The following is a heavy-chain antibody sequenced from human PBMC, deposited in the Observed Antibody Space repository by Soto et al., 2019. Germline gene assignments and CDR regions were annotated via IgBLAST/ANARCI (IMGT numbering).Heavy chain of an antibody. CDR1: GFTFSSYA. J-gene: IGHJ4*02. Sequence: QVQLVESGGGVVQPGRSLRLSCAASGFTFSSYAMHWVRQAPGKGLEWVAVISYDGSNKYYADSVKGRFTISRDNXKXTXXLQMNSLRAEDTAVYYCARNVPIVLVPAAPPNFDYWGQGTLVTVSS. CDR3: ARNVPIVLVPAAPPNFDY. D-gene: IGHD2-2*01. CDR2: ISYDGSNK. V-gene: IGHV3-30-3*01.